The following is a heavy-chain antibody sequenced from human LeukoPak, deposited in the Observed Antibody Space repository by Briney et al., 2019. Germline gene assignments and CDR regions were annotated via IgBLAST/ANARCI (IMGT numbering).Heavy chain of an antibody. CDR1: GDSVTNDFF. J-gene: IGHJ4*02. D-gene: IGHD3-16*01. CDR2: FCLGRDT. V-gene: IGHV4-38-2*02. CDR3: ARWASISRQPGGFFDH. Sequence: PSETLSLTCTVSGDSVTNDFFWGWVRQPPGKELEWIGSFCLGRDTYYRPSLKSRVTISVDTSKNQFSLNLNSVTAADTAVDYCARWASISRQPGGFFDHWGQGTLVTVSS.